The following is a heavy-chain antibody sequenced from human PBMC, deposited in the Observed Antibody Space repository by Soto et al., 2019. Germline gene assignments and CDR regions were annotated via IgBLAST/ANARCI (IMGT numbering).Heavy chain of an antibody. J-gene: IGHJ6*02. Sequence: GSLRLSCAASGFTFSSYGMHWVRQAPGKGLEWVAVIWYDGSNKYYADSVKGRFTISRDNSKNTLYLQMNSLRAEDTAVYYCARYLSTPGDYYGMDGWGQGTTVTV. V-gene: IGHV3-33*01. D-gene: IGHD7-27*01. CDR3: ARYLSTPGDYYGMDG. CDR2: IWYDGSNK. CDR1: GFTFSSYG.